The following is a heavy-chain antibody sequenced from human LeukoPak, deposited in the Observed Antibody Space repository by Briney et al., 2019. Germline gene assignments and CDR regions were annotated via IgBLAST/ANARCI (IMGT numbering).Heavy chain of an antibody. CDR3: AKERHRSSWYIGSE. CDR1: GFTFSSYA. Sequence: PGRSLRLSCAASGFTFSSYAMHWVRQAPGKGLEWVAVISYDGSNKYYADSVKGRFTISRDNSKNSLYLQMNRLRAEDTALYYCAKERHRSSWYIGSEWGQGTLVTVSS. J-gene: IGHJ4*02. D-gene: IGHD6-13*01. V-gene: IGHV3-30*04. CDR2: ISYDGSNK.